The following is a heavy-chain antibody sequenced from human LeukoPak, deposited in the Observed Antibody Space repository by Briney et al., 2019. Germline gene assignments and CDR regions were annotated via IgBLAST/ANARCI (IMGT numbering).Heavy chain of an antibody. CDR1: GYSISSGYY. CDR2: IYHSGST. J-gene: IGHJ4*02. Sequence: SETVSLTCAVSGYSISSGYYWGWIRQPPGKGLEWIGSIYHSGSTYYNPSLKSRVTISVDTSKNQFSLKLSSVTAADTAVYYCARLAAAGTFYFDYWGQGTLVTVSS. CDR3: ARLAAAGTFYFDY. D-gene: IGHD6-13*01. V-gene: IGHV4-38-2*01.